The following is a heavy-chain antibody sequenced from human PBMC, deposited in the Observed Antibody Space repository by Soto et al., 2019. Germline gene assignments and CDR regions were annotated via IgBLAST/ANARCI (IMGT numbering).Heavy chain of an antibody. Sequence: PSETLSLTCTVSGGSISSGGYYWSWIRQHPGKGLEWIGYIYYSGSTYYNPSLKSRVTISVDTSKNQFSLKLSSVTAADTAVYYCAGVGALGELFYFDYWGQGTLVTVSS. CDR2: IYYSGST. CDR1: GGSISSGGYY. CDR3: AGVGALGELFYFDY. J-gene: IGHJ4*02. D-gene: IGHD3-10*01. V-gene: IGHV4-31*03.